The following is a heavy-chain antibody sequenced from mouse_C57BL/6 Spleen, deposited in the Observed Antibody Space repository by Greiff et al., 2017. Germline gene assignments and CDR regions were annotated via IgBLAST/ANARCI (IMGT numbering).Heavy chain of an antibody. D-gene: IGHD1-1*01. CDR2: INYDGSST. Sequence: DVQLVESEGGLVQPGSSMKLSCTASGFTFSDYYMAWVRQVPEKGLEWVANINYDGSSTYYLDSLKSRFIISRDNAKNILYLQMSSLKSEDTATYYCARERGLYGSSYGFAYWGQGTLVTVSA. J-gene: IGHJ3*01. CDR3: ARERGLYGSSYGFAY. V-gene: IGHV5-16*01. CDR1: GFTFSDYY.